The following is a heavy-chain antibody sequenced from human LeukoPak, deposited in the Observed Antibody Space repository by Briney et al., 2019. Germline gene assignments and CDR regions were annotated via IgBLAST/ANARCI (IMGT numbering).Heavy chain of an antibody. CDR2: INHSGST. CDR1: GGSISSGGYS. CDR3: ARGRIVVVPAATRKGDVRWFDP. Sequence: PSETLSLTCTVSGGSISSGGYSWSWIRQPPGKGLEWIGEINHSGSTNYNPSLKSRVTISVDTSKNQFSLKLSSVTAADTAVYYCARGRIVVVPAATRKGDVRWFDPWGQGTLVTVSS. V-gene: IGHV4-30-2*01. J-gene: IGHJ5*02. D-gene: IGHD2-2*01.